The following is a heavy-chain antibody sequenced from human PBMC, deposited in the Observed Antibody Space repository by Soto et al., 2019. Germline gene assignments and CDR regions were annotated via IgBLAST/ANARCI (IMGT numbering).Heavy chain of an antibody. CDR1: GYTFTSYA. V-gene: IGHV1-3*01. D-gene: IGHD6-19*01. J-gene: IGHJ4*02. CDR3: ARIGYSSGWYSFDY. CDR2: INGGNRNT. Sequence: VASVKVSCKASGYTFTSYAMHWVRQAPGQRLEWMGWINGGNRNTKYSQRFQGRVTITTDTSASTAYMELSSLRSEDTAVYYCARIGYSSGWYSFDYWGQGTLVTVSS.